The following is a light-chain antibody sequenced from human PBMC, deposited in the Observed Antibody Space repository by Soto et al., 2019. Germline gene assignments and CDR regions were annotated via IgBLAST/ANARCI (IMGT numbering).Light chain of an antibody. CDR3: LQDYDFPYT. V-gene: IGKV1-6*01. CDR2: AAS. CDR1: QDIRVD. J-gene: IGKJ2*01. Sequence: AIQMTHSPPSLSASVGDRVIITCRASQDIRVDVGWLQQRPGHAPNLLIYAASTLHTGVPSTFTRSGSGTDFTLPITDLQPEAVPPYFCLQDYDFPYTFGQGT.